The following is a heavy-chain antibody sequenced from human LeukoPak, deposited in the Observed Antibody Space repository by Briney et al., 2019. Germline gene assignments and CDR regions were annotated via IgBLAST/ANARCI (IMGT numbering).Heavy chain of an antibody. V-gene: IGHV3-30-3*01. Sequence: PGTSLRLSCAASGLTFSDHAMHWVRQAPGKGLEWLGVISYDGNYNHYADSVKGRFTVSRDNSKNTVYLHMSSLKPEDTAVYYCARDLGSYGWGNHFDYGGQGTLVTVS. J-gene: IGHJ4*02. D-gene: IGHD3-16*01. CDR1: GLTFSDHA. CDR2: ISYDGNYN. CDR3: ARDLGSYGWGNHFDY.